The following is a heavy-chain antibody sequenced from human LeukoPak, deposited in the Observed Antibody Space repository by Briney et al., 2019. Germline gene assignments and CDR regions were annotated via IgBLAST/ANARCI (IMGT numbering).Heavy chain of an antibody. D-gene: IGHD2-15*01. V-gene: IGHV3-23*01. CDR1: GFTFSNYA. J-gene: IGHJ4*02. CDR2: ISGSGEAT. Sequence: GGSLRLSCAASGFTFSNYAMTWARQAPGKGLEWVSSISGSGEATYYADSVKGRLSISRDNSKNTLYLQMNSLRAEDTAVYYCAKDPRSFVGRPPDSWGQGTLVTVSS. CDR3: AKDPRSFVGRPPDS.